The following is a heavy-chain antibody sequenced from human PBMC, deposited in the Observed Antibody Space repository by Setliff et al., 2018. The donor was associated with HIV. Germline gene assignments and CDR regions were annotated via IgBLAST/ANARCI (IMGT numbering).Heavy chain of an antibody. CDR3: VRDGDHYDFDY. D-gene: IGHD3-16*01. Sequence: QPGGSLRLSCAASGFTFSNYWMHWVRQTPGKGLDWVSRIYKDGRSTSYPDSVKGRFTISRDNARDTLFLQMNSLRVEDTAVYYCVRDGDHYDFDYWGQGTLVTVSS. V-gene: IGHV3-74*01. CDR1: GFTFSNYW. CDR2: IYKDGRST. J-gene: IGHJ4*02.